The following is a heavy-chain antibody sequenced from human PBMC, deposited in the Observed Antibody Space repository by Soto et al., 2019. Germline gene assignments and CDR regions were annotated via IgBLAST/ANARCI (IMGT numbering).Heavy chain of an antibody. J-gene: IGHJ4*02. CDR3: ARLQYNFDY. D-gene: IGHD1-1*01. Sequence: SETLSLTCTVSGGSISSYYWSWIRQPPGKGLEWIGYIYYSGSTNYDPSLKSRVTISVDTSKNQFSLKLSSVTAADTAVYYCARLQYNFDYWGQGTLVTVSS. CDR2: IYYSGST. V-gene: IGHV4-59*08. CDR1: GGSISSYY.